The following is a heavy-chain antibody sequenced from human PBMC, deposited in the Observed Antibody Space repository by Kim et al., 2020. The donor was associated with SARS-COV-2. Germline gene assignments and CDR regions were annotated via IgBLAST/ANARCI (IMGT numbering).Heavy chain of an antibody. D-gene: IGHD1-26*01. CDR3: ARAIVGATDY. V-gene: IGHV1-8*01. Sequence: NTGKAKKFQGRVTMTRNTAISTAYMELSSLRSEDTAVYYCARAIVGATDYWGQGTLVTVSS. J-gene: IGHJ4*02. CDR2: NT.